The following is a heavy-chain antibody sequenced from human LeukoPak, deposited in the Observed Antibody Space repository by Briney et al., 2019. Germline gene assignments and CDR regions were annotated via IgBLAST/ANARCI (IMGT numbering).Heavy chain of an antibody. V-gene: IGHV1-8*02. D-gene: IGHD3-3*01. CDR1: GGTFSSYA. CDR3: ARGGAGTYYDFWSGYYFSSYSNWFDP. J-gene: IGHJ5*02. Sequence: ASVKVSCKASGGTFSSYAISWVRQATGQGLEWMGWMNPNSGNTGYAQKFQGRVTMTRNTSISTAYMELSSLRSEDTAVYYCARGGAGTYYDFWSGYYFSSYSNWFDPWGQGTLVTVSS. CDR2: MNPNSGNT.